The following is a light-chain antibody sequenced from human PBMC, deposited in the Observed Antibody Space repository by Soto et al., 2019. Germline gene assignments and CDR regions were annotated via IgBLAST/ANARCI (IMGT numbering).Light chain of an antibody. CDR1: QSISSY. Sequence: DIPLTHSLSSLCASLLDRGDIXQRASQSISSYLNWYQQRPGKAPNLLIYDATRLHSGVPPRFSGSGYGTDFTLTITSLQLEDFATYYCQQSDVSPRTFGQGTKVDI. J-gene: IGKJ1*01. V-gene: IGKV1-39*01. CDR2: DAT. CDR3: QQSDVSPRT.